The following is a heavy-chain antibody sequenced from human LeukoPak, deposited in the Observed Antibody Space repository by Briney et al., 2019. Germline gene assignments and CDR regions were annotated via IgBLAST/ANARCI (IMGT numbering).Heavy chain of an antibody. CDR2: INPNSGGT. J-gene: IGHJ4*02. V-gene: IGHV1-2*02. CDR3: ARAVGYSSSWYLTGSSQAQEIFDF. CDR1: GYTFTGYY. Sequence: ASVKVSCKASGYTFTGYYMHWVRQAPGQGLEWMGWINPNSGGTNYAQKFQGRVTMTRDTSISTAYMELSRLRSDDTAVYYCARAVGYSSSWYLTGSSQAQEIFDFWGQGTLVTVSS. D-gene: IGHD6-13*01.